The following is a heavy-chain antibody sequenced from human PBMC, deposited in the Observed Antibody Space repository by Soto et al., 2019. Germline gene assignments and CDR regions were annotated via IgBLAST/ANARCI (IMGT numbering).Heavy chain of an antibody. J-gene: IGHJ6*02. CDR1: GFTFSSYS. CDR2: ISSSSSYV. D-gene: IGHD5-18*01. Sequence: GSLRLSCAASGFTFSSYSMNWVRQAPGKGLEWVSSISSSSSYVYYADSVKGRFTISRDNAKNSLYLQMNSLRAEDTAVYYCARDLGDTAMYYYYYRMDVWGQGTTVTVSS. CDR3: ARDLGDTAMYYYYYRMDV. V-gene: IGHV3-21*01.